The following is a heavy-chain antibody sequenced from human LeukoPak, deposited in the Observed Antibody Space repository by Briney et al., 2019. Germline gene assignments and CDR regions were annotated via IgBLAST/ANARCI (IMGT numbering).Heavy chain of an antibody. V-gene: IGHV3-48*04. D-gene: IGHD2-2*01. Sequence: GGSLRLSCAASGFPFSSYSMNWVRQAPGKGLEWISFITSTSSTIYYAGSVRGRFTISRDNAKNSLHLQMNSLRAEDTAVYYCARDRFSIPAAIPAYWGQGTLVIVSS. CDR1: GFPFSSYS. CDR3: ARDRFSIPAAIPAY. J-gene: IGHJ4*02. CDR2: ITSTSSTI.